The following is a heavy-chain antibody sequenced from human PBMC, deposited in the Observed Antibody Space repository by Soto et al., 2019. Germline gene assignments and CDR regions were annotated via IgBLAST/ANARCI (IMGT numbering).Heavy chain of an antibody. Sequence: HPGGSLRLSCTGSGFTFGEYAVSWVRQAPGKGLEWIGSIGTKGYGGTIEYAASVQSRFTFSRDDSKSIAYLEMNSLKTEDTAVYYCNRHNHEIEKNYFDYWGQGTLVTVSS. CDR3: NRHNHEIEKNYFDY. J-gene: IGHJ4*02. V-gene: IGHV3-49*04. CDR1: GFTFGEYA. CDR2: IGTKGYGGTI.